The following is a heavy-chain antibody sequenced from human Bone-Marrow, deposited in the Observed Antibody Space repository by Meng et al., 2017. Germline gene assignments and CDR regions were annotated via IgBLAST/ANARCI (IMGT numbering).Heavy chain of an antibody. D-gene: IGHD3-22*01. V-gene: IGHV3-7*01. CDR1: GFTFSSYW. J-gene: IGHJ3*02. CDR2: IKQDGSEK. Sequence: GGSLRLSCAASGFTFSSYWMSWVRQAPGKGLEWVANIKQDGSEKYYVDSVKGRFTISRDNAKNSLYLQMNSLRAEDTAVYYCARGNEYYYDSSGYYYFHAFDIWGQGTMVTVSS. CDR3: ARGNEYYYDSSGYYYFHAFDI.